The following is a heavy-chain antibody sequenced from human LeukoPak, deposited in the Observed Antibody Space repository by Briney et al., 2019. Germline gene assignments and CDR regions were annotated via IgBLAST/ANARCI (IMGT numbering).Heavy chain of an antibody. V-gene: IGHV1-18*01. CDR3: ARVRIVVVVAATFADWFDP. D-gene: IGHD2-15*01. Sequence: ASVKVSCKASGYTFTSYGISWVRQAPGQGREWMGWISAYNGNTNYAQKLQGRVTMTTDTSTSTAYMELRSLRSDDTAVYYCARVRIVVVVAATFADWFDPWGQGTLVTVSS. CDR1: GYTFTSYG. CDR2: ISAYNGNT. J-gene: IGHJ5*02.